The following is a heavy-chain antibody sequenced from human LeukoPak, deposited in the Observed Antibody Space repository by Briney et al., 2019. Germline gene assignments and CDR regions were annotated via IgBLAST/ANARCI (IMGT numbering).Heavy chain of an antibody. CDR1: GGSISSSSYY. Sequence: PSETLSLTCTVSGGSISSSSYYWGWIRQPPGKGLEWIGSIYYSRSTYYNPSLKSRVTISVDTSKNQFSLKLSSVTAADTAVYYCAREWSCSGTRCFDFRDIGGYYFDYWGQGTLVTVSS. V-gene: IGHV4-39*02. D-gene: IGHD2-2*01. CDR2: IYYSRST. J-gene: IGHJ4*02. CDR3: AREWSCSGTRCFDFRDIGGYYFDY.